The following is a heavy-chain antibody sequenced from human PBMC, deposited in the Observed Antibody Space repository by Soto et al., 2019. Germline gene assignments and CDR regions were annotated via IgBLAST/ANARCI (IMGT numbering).Heavy chain of an antibody. J-gene: IGHJ2*01. CDR3: ARDRSYSSREGGDWYFDL. CDR1: GFTFSSYA. CDR2: ISYDGSNK. D-gene: IGHD6-13*01. V-gene: IGHV3-30-3*01. Sequence: QVQLVESGGGVVQPGRSLRLSCAASGFTFSSYAMHWVRQAPGKGLEWVAVISYDGSNKYYADSVKGRFTISRDNSKNTLYLQMNSLRAEDTAVYYCARDRSYSSREGGDWYFDLWGRGTLVTVSS.